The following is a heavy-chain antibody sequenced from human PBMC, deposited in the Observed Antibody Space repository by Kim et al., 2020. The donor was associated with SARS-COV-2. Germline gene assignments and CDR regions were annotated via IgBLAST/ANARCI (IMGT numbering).Heavy chain of an antibody. J-gene: IGHJ4*02. D-gene: IGHD6-19*01. CDR2: ISSSSSYI. Sequence: GGSLRLSCAASGFTFSSYTMNWVRQAPGKGLEWVSSISSSSSYIYYADSVKGRFTISRDNAKNSLYLQMNSLRAEDTAVYYCARVLSSGWSYFDYWGQGTLVTVSS. V-gene: IGHV3-21*01. CDR3: ARVLSSGWSYFDY. CDR1: GFTFSSYT.